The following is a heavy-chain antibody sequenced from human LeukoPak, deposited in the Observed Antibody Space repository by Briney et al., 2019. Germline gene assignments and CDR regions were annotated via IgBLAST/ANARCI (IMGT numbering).Heavy chain of an antibody. Sequence: PSETLSLTCAVYGGSFSGYYWSWIRQPPGKGLEWIGEINHSGSTNYNPSLKSRVTISVDTSKNQFSLKLSSVTAADTAVYYCARVRRYYYGSESYRTPSYYYYYGMDVWGQGTTVTVSS. D-gene: IGHD3-10*01. CDR1: GGSFSGYY. J-gene: IGHJ6*02. V-gene: IGHV4-34*01. CDR3: ARVRRYYYGSESYRTPSYYYYYGMDV. CDR2: INHSGST.